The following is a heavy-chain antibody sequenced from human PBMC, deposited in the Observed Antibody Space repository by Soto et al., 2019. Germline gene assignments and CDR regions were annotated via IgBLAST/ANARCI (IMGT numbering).Heavy chain of an antibody. Sequence: PGESLKLSCKGSGYSFTSYWISWVRQMPGKGLAWMGRIHPSDSYTNYSPSFQGHVTISADQSISTAYLQWSSLKASDTAMYYCARLLYSSGGSNWFDPWSQGTLVTVSS. J-gene: IGHJ5*02. CDR3: ARLLYSSGGSNWFDP. CDR2: IHPSDSYT. CDR1: GYSFTSYW. D-gene: IGHD6-19*01. V-gene: IGHV5-10-1*01.